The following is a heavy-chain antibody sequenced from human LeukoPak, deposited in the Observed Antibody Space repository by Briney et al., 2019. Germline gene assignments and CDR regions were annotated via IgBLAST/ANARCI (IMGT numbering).Heavy chain of an antibody. CDR1: GHSFTSYW. CDR3: ARLGMSDGWFGDLFDY. J-gene: IGHJ4*02. CDR2: IYPGDSDT. D-gene: IGHD3-10*01. Sequence: GESLKISCKGSGHSFTSYWIGWVRQMPGKGLEWMGIIYPGDSDTRYSPSFQGHVTISADKSISTAYLQWSSLKASDTAIYYCARLGMSDGWFGDLFDYWGQGTLVTVSS. V-gene: IGHV5-51*01.